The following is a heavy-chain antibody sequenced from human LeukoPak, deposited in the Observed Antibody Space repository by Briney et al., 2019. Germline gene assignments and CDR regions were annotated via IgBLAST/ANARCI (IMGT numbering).Heavy chain of an antibody. D-gene: IGHD6-25*01. J-gene: IGHJ5*02. CDR1: GYTFNTYY. V-gene: IGHV1-2*02. Sequence: ASVKVSCKGSGYTFNTYYINWVRQAPGQGLEWMGWVNPNSGGTNYAQKFQGRVTMTRDTSISTAYMELSRLRSDDTAVYYCARVGTEPGYSSARGPWNWFDPWGQGTLVTVSS. CDR2: VNPNSGGT. CDR3: ARVGTEPGYSSARGPWNWFDP.